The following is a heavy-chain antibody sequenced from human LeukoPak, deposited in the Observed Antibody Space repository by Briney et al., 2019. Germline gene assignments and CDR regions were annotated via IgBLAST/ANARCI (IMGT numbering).Heavy chain of an antibody. CDR1: GFSFSSYG. J-gene: IGHJ6*02. Sequence: GTSLRLSCTASGFSFSSYGMHWVRQAPGKGLEWVAVISHDGSNEYYADSVKGRITISRDNSKNTLYLQMNSLSREDTAVYHCAKSPKDFWRGHYATDGMDVWGQGTTVAVSS. CDR3: AKSPKDFWRGHYATDGMDV. V-gene: IGHV3-30*18. CDR2: ISHDGSNE. D-gene: IGHD3-3*01.